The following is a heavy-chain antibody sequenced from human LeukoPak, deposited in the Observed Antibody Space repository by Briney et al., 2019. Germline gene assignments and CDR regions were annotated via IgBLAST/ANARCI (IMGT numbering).Heavy chain of an antibody. CDR2: ISWNSGSI. Sequence: GGSLRPSCAASGFTFDDYAMHWVRQAPGKGLEWVSGISWNSGSIGYADSVKGRFTISRDNAKNSLYLQMNSLRAEDTALYYCAKDTRAFRDGYNWFDYWGQGTLVTVSS. CDR3: AKDTRAFRDGYNWFDY. V-gene: IGHV3-9*01. J-gene: IGHJ4*02. D-gene: IGHD5-24*01. CDR1: GFTFDDYA.